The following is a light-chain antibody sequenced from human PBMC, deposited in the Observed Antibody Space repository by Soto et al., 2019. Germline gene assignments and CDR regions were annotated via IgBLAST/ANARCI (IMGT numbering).Light chain of an antibody. CDR2: DAS. V-gene: IGKV3-11*01. CDR3: QQRSNWPVT. CDR1: QSVRRY. Sequence: EIVLTQSPATLSLSPGERATLSCRANQSVRRYLAWYQQKPGQTPRLLIYDASNRATDIPARFSGSGSGTDFTLTISSLEPEDFAVYYCQQRSNWPVTFGQGTRVEIK. J-gene: IGKJ1*01.